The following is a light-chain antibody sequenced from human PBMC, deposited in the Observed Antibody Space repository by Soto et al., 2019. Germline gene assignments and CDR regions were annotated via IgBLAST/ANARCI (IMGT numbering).Light chain of an antibody. Sequence: QSVLTQPASVSGSPGQSITISCAGTSGDVRGHDYVSWYQQHPGRAPKLIMSEVTNRPSGVSDRFSGSKSGNTASLTISGLQAEDEADYYCSSYRSSSAPYVFGSGTKVTVL. CDR1: SGDVRGHDY. J-gene: IGLJ1*01. V-gene: IGLV2-14*01. CDR2: EVT. CDR3: SSYRSSSAPYV.